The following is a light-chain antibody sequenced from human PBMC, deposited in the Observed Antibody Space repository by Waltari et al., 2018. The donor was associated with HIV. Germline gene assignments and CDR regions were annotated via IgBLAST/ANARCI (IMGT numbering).Light chain of an antibody. Sequence: QSVLTQPPSASGTPGQRVTISCSGSSSNIGSNTVNWYQQLPGTAPKLLIYINNQPPSGVPDRLSGSKAGTSASLAISGLQSEDEADYYCAAWDDSLNGYVFGTGTKVTVL. CDR3: AAWDDSLNGYV. V-gene: IGLV1-44*01. J-gene: IGLJ1*01. CDR2: INN. CDR1: SSNIGSNT.